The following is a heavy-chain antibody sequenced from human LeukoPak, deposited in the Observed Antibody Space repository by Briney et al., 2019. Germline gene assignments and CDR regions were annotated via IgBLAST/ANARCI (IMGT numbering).Heavy chain of an antibody. Sequence: GGSLRLSCAASGFRFSSYWMNWVRQAPGKGPEWVANINGDSSEKYYVASVKGRFTISRGNAKNTLYLQMNTLRVEDTAVYYCTRDLMDYDVSTGLHHYYMDVWGQGTTVTVSS. D-gene: IGHD3-9*01. V-gene: IGHV3-7*01. CDR1: GFRFSSYW. CDR3: TRDLMDYDVSTGLHHYYMDV. CDR2: INGDSSEK. J-gene: IGHJ6*02.